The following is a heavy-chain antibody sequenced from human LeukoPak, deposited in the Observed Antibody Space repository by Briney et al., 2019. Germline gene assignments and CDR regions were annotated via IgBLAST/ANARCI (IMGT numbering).Heavy chain of an antibody. CDR1: GGTFSSYA. CDR2: IIPIFGTA. Sequence: SVKVSCKASGGTFSSYAISWVRQAPGQGLEWMGGIIPIFGTANYAQKFQGRVTITADESTSTAYMELSSLRSEDTAVYYCARDIYGGSGTVDLDYWGQGTLVTVSS. D-gene: IGHD3-10*01. J-gene: IGHJ4*02. CDR3: ARDIYGGSGTVDLDY. V-gene: IGHV1-69*13.